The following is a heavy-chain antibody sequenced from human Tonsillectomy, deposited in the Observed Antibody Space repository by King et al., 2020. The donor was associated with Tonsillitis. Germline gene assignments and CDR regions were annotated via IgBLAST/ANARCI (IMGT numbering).Heavy chain of an antibody. Sequence: QLQESGPGLVKPSETLSLTCTVSGGSVSSSSYHWSWIRQPPGKGLEWIGSGTTNYNPSFKSRLTISVDTSKNQLSLNLSSMTAADTAVYYCARDSDDYVWGTNRPGGFDIWGQGTMVTVSS. V-gene: IGHV4-61*01. CDR3: ARDSDDYVWGTNRPGGFDI. D-gene: IGHD3-16*02. J-gene: IGHJ3*02. CDR1: GGSVSSSSYH. CDR2: SGTT.